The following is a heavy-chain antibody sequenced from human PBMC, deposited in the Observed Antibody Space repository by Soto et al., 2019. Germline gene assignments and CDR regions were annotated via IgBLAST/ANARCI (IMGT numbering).Heavy chain of an antibody. V-gene: IGHV4-59*01. CDR3: ARAPNGCSGGSCYSPDY. CDR2: IYYSGST. Sequence: SETLSLTCTVSGGSISSYYWSWIRQPPGRGLEWIGYIYYSGSTNYNPSLKSRVTISVDTSKNQFSLKLSSVTAADTAVYYCARAPNGCSGGSCYSPDYWGQRTLVTVS. J-gene: IGHJ4*02. CDR1: GGSISSYY. D-gene: IGHD2-15*01.